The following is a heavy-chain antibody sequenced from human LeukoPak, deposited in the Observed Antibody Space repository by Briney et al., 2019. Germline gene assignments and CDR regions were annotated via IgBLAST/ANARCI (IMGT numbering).Heavy chain of an antibody. J-gene: IGHJ6*03. CDR1: GGSISSGSYY. CDR2: IYYSGST. D-gene: IGHD6-6*01. CDR3: ARDSSIAARPYYYYYMDV. V-gene: IGHV4-39*07. Sequence: SETLSLTCTVSGGSISSGSYYWAWIRQPPGTGLEWIGSIYYSGSTYYNPSLKSRVTISVDTSKNQFSLKLSSVTAADTAVYYCARDSSIAARPYYYYYMDVWGKGTTVTVSS.